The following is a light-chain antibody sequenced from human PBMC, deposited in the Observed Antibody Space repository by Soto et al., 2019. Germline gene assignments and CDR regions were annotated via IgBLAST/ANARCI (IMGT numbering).Light chain of an antibody. V-gene: IGKV4-1*01. CDR1: QSVLYSSNNKNY. Sequence: DIVMTQSPDSLAVSLGERATINCKSSQSVLYSSNNKNYLAWYQQKPGQPPKLLIYWASTRESGVPDRFSGSGSGTDFTLTISSLQAEDVAVYYCQQYHTSGTFGQGTKVEIK. CDR3: QQYHTSGT. CDR2: WAS. J-gene: IGKJ1*01.